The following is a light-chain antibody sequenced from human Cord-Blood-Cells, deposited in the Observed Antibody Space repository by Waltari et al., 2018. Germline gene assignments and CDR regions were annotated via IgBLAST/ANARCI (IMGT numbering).Light chain of an antibody. CDR1: QSVSSSY. V-gene: IGKV3-20*01. Sequence: EIVLTQSPGTLSLSPGERATLSCRASQSVSSSYLAWYQQKPGQAPRFLIYGASSRATVIPDRFRCSGSGTDFTLTISRLEPEDFAVYYWQQYGSSPMTFGQGTKVEIK. J-gene: IGKJ1*01. CDR3: QQYGSSPMT. CDR2: GAS.